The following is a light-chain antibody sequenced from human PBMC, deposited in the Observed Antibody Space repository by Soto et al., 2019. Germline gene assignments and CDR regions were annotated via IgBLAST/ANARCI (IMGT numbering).Light chain of an antibody. V-gene: IGLV2-8*01. CDR2: EVT. J-gene: IGLJ1*01. CDR3: SSYTGGNPSYV. CDR1: SSDVGGYDY. Sequence: QSVLTQPPSASGSPGQSVTISCTGTSSDVGGYDYVSWYQQHPGKAPKLMIYEVTIRPSGVSDRFSGSKSGNTASLTVSGLQAEDEADYYCSSYTGGNPSYVFXTGTKVTVL.